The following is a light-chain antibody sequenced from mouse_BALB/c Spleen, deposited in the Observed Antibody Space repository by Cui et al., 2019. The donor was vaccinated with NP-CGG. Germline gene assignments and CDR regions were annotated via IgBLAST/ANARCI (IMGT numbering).Light chain of an antibody. Sequence: QAAVTQESALTTSPGETVTLTCRSSTGAVTTSNYANWVQEKPDHFFTGLIGGTNNRPPGVPARFSGSLIGDKAALTITGAQTEDEAIYFCALWYSNHWVFGGGTKLTVL. J-gene: IGLJ1*01. CDR1: TGAVTTSNY. CDR2: GTN. V-gene: IGLV1*01. CDR3: ALWYSNHWV.